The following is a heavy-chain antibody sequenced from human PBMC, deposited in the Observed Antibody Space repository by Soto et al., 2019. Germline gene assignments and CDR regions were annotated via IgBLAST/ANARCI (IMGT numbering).Heavy chain of an antibody. CDR3: ARLSEPAYYDFWSGHFHFDY. Sequence: QVQLRQSGAEVKKPGASVKVTCKASGYTFTSYGISWVRQAPGQGLEWMGWISAYNGNTNYAQKLQGRVTMTTDTSTSTAYMELRSLRSDDTAVYYCARLSEPAYYDFWSGHFHFDYWGQGTLVTVSS. CDR1: GYTFTSYG. D-gene: IGHD3-3*01. CDR2: ISAYNGNT. J-gene: IGHJ4*02. V-gene: IGHV1-18*01.